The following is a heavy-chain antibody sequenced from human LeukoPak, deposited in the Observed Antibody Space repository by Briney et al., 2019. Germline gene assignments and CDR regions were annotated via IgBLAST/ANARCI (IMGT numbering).Heavy chain of an antibody. CDR1: GDSVSNNIAT. Sequence: SQTLSLTCAVSGDSVSNNIATWNWVRQSPSRGLEWLGRTYYRSRWCNDYAISVKGRITINPDTSRNQFSLQLNPVTPEDTAVYYCARIGCTGNNCRPYAYYAMDVWGQGTTVTVSS. D-gene: IGHD2-8*02. J-gene: IGHJ6*02. CDR3: ARIGCTGNNCRPYAYYAMDV. CDR2: TYYRSRWCN. V-gene: IGHV6-1*01.